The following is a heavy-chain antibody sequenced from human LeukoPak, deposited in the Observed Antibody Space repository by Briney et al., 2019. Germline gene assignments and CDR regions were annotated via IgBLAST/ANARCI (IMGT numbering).Heavy chain of an antibody. CDR2: INGDGSTT. CDR1: GFTFSKYW. Sequence: SGGSLRLSCAASGFTFSKYWMHWVRQVPGKGLVWVSLINGDGSTTNYADFVKGRFTISRDNAKNTLSLQVNSLRAEDTAVYYCATGNYYDSRIYYTFGYWGQGTLVTVSS. CDR3: ATGNYYDSRIYYTFGY. D-gene: IGHD3-22*01. V-gene: IGHV3-74*01. J-gene: IGHJ1*01.